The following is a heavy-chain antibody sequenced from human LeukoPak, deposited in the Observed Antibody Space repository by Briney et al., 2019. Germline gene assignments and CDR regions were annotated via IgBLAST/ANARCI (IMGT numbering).Heavy chain of an antibody. D-gene: IGHD1-26*01. J-gene: IGHJ4*02. CDR2: ISVSAFST. CDR3: AISGSYYY. CDR1: TXXXYA. Sequence: TXXXYAMSWVRQAPGKVLYSVSAISVSAFSTYCADSVKRRFTISTDNSKNTLYLQMNSLRAEDTAVYYCAISGSYYYWGQGTLVTVSS. V-gene: IGHV3-23*01.